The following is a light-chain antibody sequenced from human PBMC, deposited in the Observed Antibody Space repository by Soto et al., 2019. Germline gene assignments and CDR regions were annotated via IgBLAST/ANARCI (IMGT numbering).Light chain of an antibody. CDR3: QQYGSSPYT. V-gene: IGKV3-20*01. CDR2: GES. CDR1: QSVSSSY. Sequence: EIVLTQSPGTLTLSPGERATLSCRASQSVSSSYLAWYQQKPGQAPRLLIYGESSRATGIPDRFSGSGSGTDFTLTISRLEPEDFAVYYCQQYGSSPYTFGQGTKLE. J-gene: IGKJ2*01.